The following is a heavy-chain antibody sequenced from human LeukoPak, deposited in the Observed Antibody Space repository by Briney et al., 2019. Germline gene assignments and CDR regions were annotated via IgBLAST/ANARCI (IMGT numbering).Heavy chain of an antibody. Sequence: SETLSLTCTVSGGSISSYYWSWIRQPPGKGLEWIGYIYYSGSTNYNPSLKSRVTISVDTSKNQFSLKLSSVTAADTAVYYCARHSGYDVGFDYWGQGTLVTVSS. CDR1: GGSISSYY. CDR2: IYYSGST. J-gene: IGHJ4*02. V-gene: IGHV4-59*01. D-gene: IGHD5-12*01. CDR3: ARHSGYDVGFDY.